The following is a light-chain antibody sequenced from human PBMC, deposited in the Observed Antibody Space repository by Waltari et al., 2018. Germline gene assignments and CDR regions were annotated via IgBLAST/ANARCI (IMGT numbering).Light chain of an antibody. CDR2: DAS. J-gene: IGKJ1*01. V-gene: IGKV3-15*01. CDR3: QHYHNWPRT. Sequence: EIVMTQPPAPLSVSPGERATLSCRASQSVRSNLAWYQQKPGQAPSLLIYDASTGAAGIPARFSGRGSGTEFTLTISSLQSEDFAGYYCQHYHNWPRTFGQGTKVE. CDR1: QSVRSN.